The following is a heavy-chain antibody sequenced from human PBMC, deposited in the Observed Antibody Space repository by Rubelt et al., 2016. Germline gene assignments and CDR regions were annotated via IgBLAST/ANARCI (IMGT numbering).Heavy chain of an antibody. Sequence: VWIRQPPGKGLEWIGSIYYTGSTYYNPSLKSRVTISADTSKNQFSLKLSSVTAADTAVYYCAHEQTDGGFDSWGQGTLVTVSS. CDR3: AHEQTDGGFDS. CDR2: IYYTGST. V-gene: IGHV4-39*07. J-gene: IGHJ4*02. D-gene: IGHD1/OR15-1a*01.